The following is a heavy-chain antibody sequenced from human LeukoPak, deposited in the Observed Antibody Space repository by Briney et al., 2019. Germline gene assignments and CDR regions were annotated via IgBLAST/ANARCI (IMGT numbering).Heavy chain of an antibody. J-gene: IGHJ4*02. CDR1: GGSISSYY. V-gene: IGHV4-59*01. D-gene: IGHD1-26*01. CDR3: ASVGWDSYYFDY. Sequence: SETLSLTCTVSGGSISSYYWSWIRQPPGKGLEWIGYIYYSGSTNYNPSLMSRVTISVDTSKNQFSLKLSSVTAADTAVYYCASVGWDSYYFDYWGQGTLVTVSS. CDR2: IYYSGST.